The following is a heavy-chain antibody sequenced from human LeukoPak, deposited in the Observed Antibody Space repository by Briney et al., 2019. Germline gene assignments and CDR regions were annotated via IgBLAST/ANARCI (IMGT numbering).Heavy chain of an antibody. V-gene: IGHV3-74*01. CDR1: GFIFTSYW. CDR2: INGDGSST. Sequence: GGSLRLSCTASGFIFTSYWMHWVRHVPGKGLVWVSRINGDGSSTNYADSVKGRFTISRDNAENTLFLQMSSLRAEDTAVHYCARDSYSSAWDWGQGTLVTVSS. J-gene: IGHJ4*02. D-gene: IGHD6-19*01. CDR3: ARDSYSSAWD.